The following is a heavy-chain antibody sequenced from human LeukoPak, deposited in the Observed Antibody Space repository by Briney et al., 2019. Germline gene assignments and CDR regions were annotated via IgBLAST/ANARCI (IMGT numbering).Heavy chain of an antibody. CDR3: AKVVSSGWTYYFDY. CDR2: ISGSGGST. D-gene: IGHD6-19*01. J-gene: IGHJ4*02. Sequence: GGSLRLSCAASGFTFSSYAMSWVRQAPGKGLEWVSAISGSGGSTYYADSVKGRFTISRDNSKNTLYLQMNSLRAEDMAVYYCAKVVSSGWTYYFDYWGQGTLVTVSS. V-gene: IGHV3-23*01. CDR1: GFTFSSYA.